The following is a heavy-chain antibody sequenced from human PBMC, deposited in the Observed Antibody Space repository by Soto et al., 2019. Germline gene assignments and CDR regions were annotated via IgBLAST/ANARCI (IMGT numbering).Heavy chain of an antibody. CDR3: ASGYIQYGMDV. Sequence: GGSLRLSCAASGSTFSSYSMNWVRQAPGKGLEWVSSISSSSSYIYYADSVKGRFTISRDNAKNSLYLQMNSLRAEDTAVYYCASGYIQYGMDVWGQGTTVTVSS. CDR1: GSTFSSYS. J-gene: IGHJ6*02. CDR2: ISSSSSYI. V-gene: IGHV3-21*01. D-gene: IGHD6-13*01.